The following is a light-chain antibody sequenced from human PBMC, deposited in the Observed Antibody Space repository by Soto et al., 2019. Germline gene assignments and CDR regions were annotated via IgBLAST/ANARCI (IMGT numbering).Light chain of an antibody. CDR2: EAT. V-gene: IGKV1-5*01. Sequence: DTPLTPSPSTLSASLAARVTITCRASQGISGWVAWYQQKPGKAPRLLIYEATTLESGVPSRFSSSGSGTEFTLTISSLQPDDFATYFCQQHNDYWTFGQGTKVDIK. CDR1: QGISGW. J-gene: IGKJ1*01. CDR3: QQHNDYWT.